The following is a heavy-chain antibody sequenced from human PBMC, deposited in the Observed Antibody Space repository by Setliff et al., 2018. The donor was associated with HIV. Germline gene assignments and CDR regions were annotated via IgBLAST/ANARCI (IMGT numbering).Heavy chain of an antibody. D-gene: IGHD3-22*01. Sequence: SETLSLTCTVSGGSISSGSHYWSWIRQPAGKGLEWIGLIYTSGRTNYNPSLKSRVTISVDRSKNQFSLNLSTVTAADTALYYCASLFHDTSAPWLYYFDYWGQGTLVTVSS. CDR3: ASLFHDTSAPWLYYFDY. CDR1: GGSISSGSHY. J-gene: IGHJ4*02. V-gene: IGHV4-61*02. CDR2: IYTSGRT.